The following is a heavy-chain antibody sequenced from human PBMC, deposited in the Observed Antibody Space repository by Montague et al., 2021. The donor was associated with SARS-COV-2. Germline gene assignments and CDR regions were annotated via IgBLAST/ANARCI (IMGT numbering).Heavy chain of an antibody. V-gene: IGHV4-34*01. D-gene: IGHD3-3*01. J-gene: IGHJ5*02. CDR1: GGSLSGYY. CDR2: INHSGNT. CDR3: ARGADYDFWSGYLRYKWFDP. Sequence: SETLSLTCAVYGGSLSGYYWAWIRQTPGKGLEWIGEINHSGNTNYNPSLKSRLTISVDTSKKQFSLKLSPVTTADTAVYYCARGADYDFWSGYLRYKWFDPRGLGTPVTVSS.